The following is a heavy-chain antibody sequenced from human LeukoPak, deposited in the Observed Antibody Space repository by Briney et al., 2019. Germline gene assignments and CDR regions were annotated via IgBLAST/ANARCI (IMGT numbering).Heavy chain of an antibody. J-gene: IGHJ6*02. CDR3: AKCSGSYYYGMDV. Sequence: GGSLRLSCAASGFTFSSYAMTWVRQAPGKGLEWISDISGSGDTTYYADSVKGRFTISRDNFKNTLYLRMNSLRAEDTAVYYCAKCSGSYYYGMDVWGQGTTVTVSS. V-gene: IGHV3-23*01. D-gene: IGHD1-26*01. CDR2: ISGSGDTT. CDR1: GFTFSSYA.